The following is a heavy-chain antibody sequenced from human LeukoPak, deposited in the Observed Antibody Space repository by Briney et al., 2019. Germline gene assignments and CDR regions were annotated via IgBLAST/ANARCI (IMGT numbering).Heavy chain of an antibody. CDR2: IKSRADDGTT. CDR3: AANRVGAISY. V-gene: IGHV3-15*01. Sequence: PGGSLRLSCVASGLTFTNAWLSWVRLAPGKGLEWVARIKSRADDGTTDYAAPGKGRFTISRDDSKTTLYLQMNSLKTEDTGVYYCAANRVGAISYWGQGSLVTVSS. D-gene: IGHD1-26*01. J-gene: IGHJ4*02. CDR1: GLTFTNAW.